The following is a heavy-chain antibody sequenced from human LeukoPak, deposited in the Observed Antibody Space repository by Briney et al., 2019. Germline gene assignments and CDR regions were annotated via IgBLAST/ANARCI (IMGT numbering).Heavy chain of an antibody. CDR3: ARQQLSQLYYFDN. J-gene: IGHJ4*02. D-gene: IGHD6-13*01. CDR2: VYYTGST. V-gene: IGHV4-59*01. Sequence: SETLSLTCTVTGGSISSYYWSWIRQPPGKGLEWIGYVYYTGSTNYNPSLKSRVTISVDTSKNQFSLKLSSVTAADTAVYYCARQQLSQLYYFDNWGQGTLVTVSS. CDR1: GGSISSYY.